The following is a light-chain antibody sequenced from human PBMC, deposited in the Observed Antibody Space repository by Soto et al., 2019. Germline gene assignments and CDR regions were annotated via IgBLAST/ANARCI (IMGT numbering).Light chain of an antibody. CDR1: QSISIY. CDR2: AAS. Sequence: DIQMTQSPSSLSASVGDRVTITCRASQSISIYLNWYQQKPGKAPKLLIYAASSLQSGVPSRFSGSGSGTDFTLTISSLQPEDFATYYCQQSYSTPLTFGPGTKVDI. V-gene: IGKV1-39*01. CDR3: QQSYSTPLT. J-gene: IGKJ3*01.